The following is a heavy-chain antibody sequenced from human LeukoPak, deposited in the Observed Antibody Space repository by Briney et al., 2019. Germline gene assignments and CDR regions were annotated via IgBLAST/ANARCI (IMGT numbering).Heavy chain of an antibody. CDR2: IPYDGSNK. J-gene: IGHJ5*02. V-gene: IGHV3-30*04. Sequence: GGSLRLSCAASGFTFSSYAMHWVRQAPGKGLEWVAVIPYDGSNKYYADSVKGRFTISRDNSKNTLYLQMNSLRAEDTAVYYCARDPHWFDPWGQGTLVTVSS. CDR3: ARDPHWFDP. CDR1: GFTFSSYA.